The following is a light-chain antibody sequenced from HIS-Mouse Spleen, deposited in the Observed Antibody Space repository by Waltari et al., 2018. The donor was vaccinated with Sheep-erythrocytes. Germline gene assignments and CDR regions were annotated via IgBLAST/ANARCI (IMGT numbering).Light chain of an antibody. CDR1: KSVSSY. CDR2: DAS. V-gene: IGKV3-11*01. Sequence: EIVLTQSPATLSLSPGESATLPCRASKSVSSYLAWYQQKPGPAPRLLIYDASNRATGIPARFSGSGSGTDFTLTISSLEPEDFAVYYCQQRSNWPPITFGQGTRLEIK. CDR3: QQRSNWPPIT. J-gene: IGKJ5*01.